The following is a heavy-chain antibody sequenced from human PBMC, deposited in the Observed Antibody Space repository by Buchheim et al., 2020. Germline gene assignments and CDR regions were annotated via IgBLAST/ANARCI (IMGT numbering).Heavy chain of an antibody. V-gene: IGHV3-74*01. J-gene: IGHJ6*02. CDR3: ARDPLPGYSYGTHYYYYYGMDV. D-gene: IGHD5-18*01. CDR1: GFTFSSYW. Sequence: EVQLVESGGGLVQPGGSLRLSCAASGFTFSSYWMHWVRQAPGKGLVWVSRINSDGSSTSYADSVKGRFTISSDNAKNTLYLQMNSLRAEDTAVYYCARDPLPGYSYGTHYYYYYGMDVWGQGTT. CDR2: INSDGSST.